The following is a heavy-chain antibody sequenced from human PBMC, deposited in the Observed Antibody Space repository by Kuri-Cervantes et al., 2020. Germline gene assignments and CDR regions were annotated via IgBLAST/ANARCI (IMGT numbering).Heavy chain of an antibody. V-gene: IGHV4-38-2*02. CDR2: IYNSGST. Sequence: SETLSLTCTVSLYSISSGYYWGWIRQPPGKGLEWIGSIYNSGSTFYNPSLKSRVTISADTSKNQFSLKLSSVTAADTAVYYCARGLNAVAADYWGQGTLVTVSS. D-gene: IGHD6-19*01. CDR1: LYSISSGYY. J-gene: IGHJ4*02. CDR3: ARGLNAVAADY.